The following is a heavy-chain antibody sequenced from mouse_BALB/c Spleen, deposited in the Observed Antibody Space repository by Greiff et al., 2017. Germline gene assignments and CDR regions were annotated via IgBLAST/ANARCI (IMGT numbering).Heavy chain of an antibody. CDR1: GFTFSSFG. V-gene: IGHV5-17*02. CDR3: AREDYYGSSSYYAMDY. CDR2: ISSGSSTI. D-gene: IGHD1-1*01. Sequence: EVKLVESGGGLVQPGGSRKLSCAASGFTFSSFGMHWVRQAPEKGLEWVAYISSGSSTIYYADTVKGRFTISRDNPKNTLFLQMTSLRSEDTAMYYCAREDYYGSSSYYAMDYWCQGTSVTVSS. J-gene: IGHJ4*01.